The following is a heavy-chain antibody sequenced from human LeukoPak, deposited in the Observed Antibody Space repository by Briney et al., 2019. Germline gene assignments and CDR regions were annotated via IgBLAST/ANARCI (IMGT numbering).Heavy chain of an antibody. CDR3: ARDTGSPRGIGNWFDP. J-gene: IGHJ5*02. CDR1: GGSINSGGYY. D-gene: IGHD3-10*01. CDR2: IYHSGST. V-gene: IGHV4-31*03. Sequence: TLSLPCTVSGGSINSGGYYWSWIRQHPGKGLEWIGYIYHSGSTYYNPPLKSRVTISVDTSKNQFSLKLSSVTAADTAVYYCARDTGSPRGIGNWFDPWGQGTLVTVSS.